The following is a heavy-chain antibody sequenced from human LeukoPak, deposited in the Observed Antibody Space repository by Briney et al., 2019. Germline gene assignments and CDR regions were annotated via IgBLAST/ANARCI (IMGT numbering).Heavy chain of an antibody. J-gene: IGHJ4*02. Sequence: GGSLRLSCAASGFTFSSYSMNWVRQALGKGLEWVSYISSSGTTIYYADSVKGRFTISRDNAKNSLYLQMNSLRDEDTAMYYCARVWGLAVAGGEIEYWGQGTLVTVSS. D-gene: IGHD6-13*01. CDR2: ISSSGTTI. V-gene: IGHV3-48*02. CDR1: GFTFSSYS. CDR3: ARVWGLAVAGGEIEY.